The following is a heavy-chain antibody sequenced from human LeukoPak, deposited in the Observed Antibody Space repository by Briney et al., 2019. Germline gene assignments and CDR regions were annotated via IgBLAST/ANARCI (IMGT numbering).Heavy chain of an antibody. V-gene: IGHV3-21*01. CDR3: ARELSGTTSYYFDY. CDR1: GFILSHYT. CDR2: ISSSSGYV. D-gene: IGHD1-7*01. Sequence: PGGSLRLSCAASGFILSHYTMNWVRQAPGKGLEWVSSISSSSGYVYSADSMKGRFTISRDNAKNSLYLQMNSLRVEDTAVYYCARELSGTTSYYFDYWGQGTLVTVSS. J-gene: IGHJ4*02.